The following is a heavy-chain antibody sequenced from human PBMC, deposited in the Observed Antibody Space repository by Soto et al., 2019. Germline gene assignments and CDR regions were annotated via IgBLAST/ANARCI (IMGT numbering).Heavy chain of an antibody. CDR2: IYYSGST. J-gene: IGHJ4*02. D-gene: IGHD6-19*01. CDR1: GGSISSYY. Sequence: SSETLSLTCTVSGGSISSYYWSWIRQPPGKGLEWIGYIYYSGSTNYNPSLKSRVTISVDTSKNQFSLKLSSVTAADTAVYYCARQGYSSGYDYWGQGTLVTVSS. CDR3: ARQGYSSGYDY. V-gene: IGHV4-59*08.